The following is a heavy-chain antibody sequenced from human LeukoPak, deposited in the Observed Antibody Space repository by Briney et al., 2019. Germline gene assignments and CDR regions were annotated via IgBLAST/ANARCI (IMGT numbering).Heavy chain of an antibody. D-gene: IGHD2-8*01. V-gene: IGHV3-74*01. CDR1: GFSFSSYW. CDR3: ATVGGVSGRAFDM. CDR2: IKSDGSST. J-gene: IGHJ3*02. Sequence: GGSLRLSCAASGFSFSSYWLHGVRQAPGKGLVWVSHIKSDGSSTSYADSVKGRLTISRDNAKNTLYLQMNSLRVEDAAVYYCATVGGVSGRAFDMWGQGTVVTVSS.